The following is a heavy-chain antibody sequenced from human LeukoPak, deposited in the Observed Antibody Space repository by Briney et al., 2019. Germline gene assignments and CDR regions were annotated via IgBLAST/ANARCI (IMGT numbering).Heavy chain of an antibody. CDR2: IYTSGST. Sequence: SQTLSLTCTVSGGSISSGSYYWRWIRQPAGKGLEWIGRIYTSGSTNYNPSLKSRFTISVDTSKNQFSLKLSSVTAADTAVYYCAREERWLQLNFDYWGQGTLVTVSS. D-gene: IGHD5-24*01. CDR1: GGSISSGSYY. J-gene: IGHJ4*02. CDR3: AREERWLQLNFDY. V-gene: IGHV4-61*02.